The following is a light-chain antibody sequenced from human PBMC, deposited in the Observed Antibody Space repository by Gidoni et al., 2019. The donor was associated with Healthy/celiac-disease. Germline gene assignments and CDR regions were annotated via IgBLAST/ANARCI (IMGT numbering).Light chain of an antibody. CDR2: AAS. J-gene: IGKJ4*01. Sequence: DIQLTPSPSSLSASVGDRVTITCRASKSSSSYLNWYQQQPGKAPKLLIYAASSLQSGVPSRFSGSGSGTDFTLTISSLQPEDFATYYCQQSYSTPLTFGGGTKVEIK. CDR3: QQSYSTPLT. V-gene: IGKV1-39*01. CDR1: KSSSSY.